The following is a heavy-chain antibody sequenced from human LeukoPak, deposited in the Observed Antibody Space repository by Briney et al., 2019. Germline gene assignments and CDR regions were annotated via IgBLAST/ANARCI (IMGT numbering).Heavy chain of an antibody. D-gene: IGHD3-3*01. J-gene: IGHJ3*02. Sequence: GASVKVSCKASGYTFTNYAISWVRQAPGQGLEWMGWTSAYNGNTKYAQNVQGRVMMTTDTSTSTAYMELRSLRPDDTAVYFCARDRSFRSDFWSVTDAFDMWGPGTMVIVSS. CDR2: TSAYNGNT. V-gene: IGHV1-18*01. CDR3: ARDRSFRSDFWSVTDAFDM. CDR1: GYTFTNYA.